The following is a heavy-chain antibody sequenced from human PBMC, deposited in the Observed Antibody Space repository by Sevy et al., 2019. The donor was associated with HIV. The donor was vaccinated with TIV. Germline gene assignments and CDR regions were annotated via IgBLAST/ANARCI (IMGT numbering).Heavy chain of an antibody. CDR2: IWNDGSKK. D-gene: IGHD3-10*01. J-gene: IGHJ4*02. Sequence: GESLKISCGASGFTFSTYGMHWVRQAPGKGLEWVAVIWNDGSKKYYADSVKGRLTISRDNSKNTLYLQMNSLRAEDTAVYYCAIKSVPGGYFHYWGQGTLVTVSS. V-gene: IGHV3-33*01. CDR3: AIKSVPGGYFHY. CDR1: GFTFSTYG.